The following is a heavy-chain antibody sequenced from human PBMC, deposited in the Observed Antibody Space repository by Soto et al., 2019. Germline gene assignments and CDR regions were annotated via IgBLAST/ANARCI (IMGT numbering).Heavy chain of an antibody. D-gene: IGHD6-13*01. CDR2: ISAGGGSGGST. V-gene: IGHV3-23*01. Sequence: EVQLLESGGGLVQPGGSLRLSCAASGFTFSSYAMTWVRQAPGKGLEWVSAISAGGGSGGSTYYADSVKGRFTISRDNSKNTLYLQMTSLRADDTAVYYCAKRIPTAGPYFDYWGQGTLVTVSS. J-gene: IGHJ4*02. CDR1: GFTFSSYA. CDR3: AKRIPTAGPYFDY.